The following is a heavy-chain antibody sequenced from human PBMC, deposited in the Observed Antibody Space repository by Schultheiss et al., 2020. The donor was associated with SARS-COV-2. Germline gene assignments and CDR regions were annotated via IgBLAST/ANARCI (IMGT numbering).Heavy chain of an antibody. V-gene: IGHV1-8*01. CDR2: MNPNSGNT. D-gene: IGHD3-10*01. CDR1: GYTFTSYD. CDR3: AVPHYEGSGLNKSEGDY. J-gene: IGHJ4*02. Sequence: ASVKVSCKASGYTFTSYDINWVRQATGQGLEWMGWMNPNSGNTGYAQKLQGRVTMTTDTSTSTAYMELRSLRSEDTAVYYCAVPHYEGSGLNKSEGDYWGQGTLVTVSS.